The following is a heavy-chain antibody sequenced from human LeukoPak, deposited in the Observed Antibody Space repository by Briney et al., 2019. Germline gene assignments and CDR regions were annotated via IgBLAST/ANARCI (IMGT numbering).Heavy chain of an antibody. Sequence: GGSLRLSCAAFGFIFSTYWMSWVRQAPGKGLEWVANTKEDGSESHYVDSVKGRFTISRDNAKNSLYLQMNSLRAEDTAVYFCAKAGLLWFGESWMDVWGQGTTVTVSS. J-gene: IGHJ6*02. CDR3: AKAGLLWFGESWMDV. CDR2: TKEDGSES. CDR1: GFIFSTYW. V-gene: IGHV3-7*01. D-gene: IGHD3-10*01.